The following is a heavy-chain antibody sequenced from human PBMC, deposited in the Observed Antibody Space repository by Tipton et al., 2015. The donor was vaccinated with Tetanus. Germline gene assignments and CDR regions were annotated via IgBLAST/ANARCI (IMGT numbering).Heavy chain of an antibody. V-gene: IGHV4-31*03. Sequence: LRLSCTVSGGSISSDGAYWSWIRQHPGEGLEWIGYISNSGSTYYNPSLKSRVTISVDTSQKQISLKVNSVTAADTAAYYCARDRGVRGGYYYYHGMDVWGQGTTVTVSS. CDR3: ARDRGVRGGYYYYHGMDV. D-gene: IGHD3-10*01. J-gene: IGHJ6*02. CDR1: GGSISSDGAY. CDR2: ISNSGST.